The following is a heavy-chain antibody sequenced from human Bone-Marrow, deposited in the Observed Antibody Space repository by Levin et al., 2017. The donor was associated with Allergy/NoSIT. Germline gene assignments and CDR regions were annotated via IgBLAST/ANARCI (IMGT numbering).Heavy chain of an antibody. CDR3: ARGAAMFSVGGPFDM. CDR2: IISSGGSA. Sequence: HAGGSLRLSCAASGFTFSDYSMTWVRQAPGRGLEWVSSIISSGGSAYYADSVRARFTISRDNSKNTVSLQMNSLRADDMAVYYCARGAAMFSVGGPFDMWGQGTVVTVSS. J-gene: IGHJ3*02. CDR1: GFTFSDYS. D-gene: IGHD2-2*01. V-gene: IGHV3-23*01.